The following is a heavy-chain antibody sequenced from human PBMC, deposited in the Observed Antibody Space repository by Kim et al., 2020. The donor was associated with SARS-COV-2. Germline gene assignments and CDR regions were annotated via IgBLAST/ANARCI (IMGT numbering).Heavy chain of an antibody. CDR2: ISSSSSYT. CDR1: GFTFSDYY. V-gene: IGHV3-11*03. D-gene: IGHD4-17*01. Sequence: GGSLRLSCAASGFTFSDYYMSWIRQAPGKGLEWVSYISSSSSYTNYADSVKGRFTISRDNAKNSLYLQMNSLRAEDTAVYYCASSAGVTTSDYYYYGMDVWGQGTTVTVSS. CDR3: ASSAGVTTSDYYYYGMDV. J-gene: IGHJ6*02.